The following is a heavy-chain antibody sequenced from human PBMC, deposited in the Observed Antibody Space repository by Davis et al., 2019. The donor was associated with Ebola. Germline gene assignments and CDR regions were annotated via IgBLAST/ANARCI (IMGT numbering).Heavy chain of an antibody. CDR3: ARKGVAAGTGFDY. V-gene: IGHV1-18*01. J-gene: IGHJ4*02. D-gene: IGHD6-13*01. CDR2: INTYNGNT. Sequence: ASVKVSCKASGYTFISYGISWVRQAPGQGLEWMGWINTYNGNTYYEQKVQGRVTMTTETFMNTASMELRSLRSEDTAIYYCARKGVAAGTGFDYWGQGTLVTVSS. CDR1: GYTFISYG.